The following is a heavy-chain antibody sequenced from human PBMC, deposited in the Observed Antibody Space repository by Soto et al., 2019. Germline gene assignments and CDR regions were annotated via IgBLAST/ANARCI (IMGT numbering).Heavy chain of an antibody. CDR1: GASFSGYY. Sequence: SETLSLTCAVYGASFSGYYWSWIRQPPGKGLEWIGEINHSGSTNYNPSLKSRVTISVDTSKNQFSLKLSSVTAADTAVYYCARTGTYDILTGYPIDYWGQGTLVTVSS. V-gene: IGHV4-34*01. D-gene: IGHD3-9*01. CDR3: ARTGTYDILTGYPIDY. J-gene: IGHJ4*02. CDR2: INHSGST.